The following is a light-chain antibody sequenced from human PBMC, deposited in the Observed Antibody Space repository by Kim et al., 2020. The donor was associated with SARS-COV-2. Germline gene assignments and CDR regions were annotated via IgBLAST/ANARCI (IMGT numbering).Light chain of an antibody. CDR2: LEGSGSY. CDR3: ETWDSNTLV. Sequence: SPVKLTCTLSSGHSSYIIAWHQHQPGKAPRYLMKLEGSGSYDKGSGVPDRFSGSSSGADRHLTISNLQSEDEADYYCETWDSNTLVFGGGTQLTVL. CDR1: SGHSSYI. J-gene: IGLJ3*02. V-gene: IGLV4-60*03.